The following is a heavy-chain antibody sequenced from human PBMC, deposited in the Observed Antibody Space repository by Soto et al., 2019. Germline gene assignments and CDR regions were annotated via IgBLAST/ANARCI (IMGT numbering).Heavy chain of an antibody. J-gene: IGHJ3*02. CDR2: IYYSGNT. D-gene: IGHD3-3*02. CDR1: NTYICDDY. CDR3: ARVLGNDDFDI. Sequence: SETLSLTCNVSNTYICDDYWAWIRQSPGKGLEWIGVIYYSGNTNYNPSLKSRVAISVDKSKNQFSLKLSSVTAADTAVYYCARVLGNDDFDIWGQGTMVTVSS. V-gene: IGHV4-59*12.